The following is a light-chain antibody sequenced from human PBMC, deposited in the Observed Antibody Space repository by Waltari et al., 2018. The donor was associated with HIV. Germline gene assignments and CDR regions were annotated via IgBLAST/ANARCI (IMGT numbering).Light chain of an antibody. CDR3: QVWDTTTDQWV. CDR1: NIGSKS. CDR2: DDN. Sequence: SYVLTQPPSVSVDPGETARITCGGTNIGSKSVQWYQQKPGQAPVLVIYDDNDRPSGIPERFSGSSSGNTATLTISSVEAGDEADYYCQVWDTTTDQWVFGGGTELAVL. J-gene: IGLJ3*02. V-gene: IGLV3-21*04.